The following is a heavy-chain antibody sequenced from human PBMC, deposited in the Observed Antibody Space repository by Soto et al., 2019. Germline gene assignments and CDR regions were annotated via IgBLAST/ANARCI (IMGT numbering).Heavy chain of an antibody. V-gene: IGHV3-23*01. CDR2: VSGSGGST. CDR1: GFTVSSYG. CDR3: AKPPDYNWNDY. D-gene: IGHD1-20*01. J-gene: IGHJ4*02. Sequence: PGGSLRLSCAASGFTVSSYGMSWVRQAPGKGLEWISAVSGSGGSTYYADSVKGRFTISRDNSKDTLYLQMNNLRAEDTAVYYCAKPPDYNWNDYWGQGTLVTVSS.